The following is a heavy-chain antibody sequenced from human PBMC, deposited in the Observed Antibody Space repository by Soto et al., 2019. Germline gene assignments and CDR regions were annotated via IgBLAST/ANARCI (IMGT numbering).Heavy chain of an antibody. CDR1: GGTFSNYA. Sequence: QVQLVQSGAEVKKPGSSVKVSCRASGGTFSNYAISWVRQAPGQGLEWMGNIIPVFGTTNFARKFLGRVTITADKSTGTAYMELSSLRSEDTAVYYCARDYYDGRGYYSWYFALWGRVTLVTVSS. D-gene: IGHD3-22*01. J-gene: IGHJ2*01. CDR2: IIPVFGTT. CDR3: ARDYYDGRGYYSWYFAL. V-gene: IGHV1-69*06.